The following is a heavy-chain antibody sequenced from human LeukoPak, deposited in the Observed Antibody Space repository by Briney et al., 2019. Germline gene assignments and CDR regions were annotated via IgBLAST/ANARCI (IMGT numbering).Heavy chain of an antibody. D-gene: IGHD2/OR15-2a*01. CDR2: IRQDGSEK. CDR3: ARAGYYGDDAFDL. CDR1: GCTIGSYW. Sequence: SGGSLRLSCAGSGCTIGSYWMSWVRQAPGKGLEWVAYIRQDGSEKYYVDSVTGRLTISRDNAKNSLYIQMNSLRAEDTGIYYCARAGYYGDDAFDLWGQGTMVTVSS. V-gene: IGHV3-7*01. J-gene: IGHJ3*01.